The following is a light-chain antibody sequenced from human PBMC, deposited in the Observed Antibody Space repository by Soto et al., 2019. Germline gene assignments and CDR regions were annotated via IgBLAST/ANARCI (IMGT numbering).Light chain of an antibody. V-gene: IGLV2-23*01. CDR1: SSDVGSYNL. CDR3: CSYAGSSTYV. Sequence: QSALTQPASVSGSPGQSTTISCTGTSSDVGSYNLVSWYQQYPGKAPKLMIYEGSKRPSGVSNRFSGSKSGNTASLTISGLQAEDEADYYCCSYAGSSTYVFGTGTKVTVL. CDR2: EGS. J-gene: IGLJ1*01.